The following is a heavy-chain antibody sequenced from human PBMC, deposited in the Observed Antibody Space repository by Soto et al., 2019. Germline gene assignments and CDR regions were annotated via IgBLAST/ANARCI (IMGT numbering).Heavy chain of an antibody. CDR1: GYTLTELS. CDR3: ATQNDFWSGSRYYYGMDV. D-gene: IGHD3-3*01. J-gene: IGHJ6*02. Sequence: ASVKVSCKVSGYTLTELSMHWVRQAPGKGLEWMGGFDPEDGETIYAQKFQGRVTMTEDTSTDTAYMELSSLRSEDTAVYYCATQNDFWSGSRYYYGMDVWGQGTTVTVSS. V-gene: IGHV1-24*01. CDR2: FDPEDGET.